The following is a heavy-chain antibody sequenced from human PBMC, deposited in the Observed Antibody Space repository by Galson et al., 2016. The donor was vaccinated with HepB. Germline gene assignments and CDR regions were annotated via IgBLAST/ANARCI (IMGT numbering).Heavy chain of an antibody. J-gene: IGHJ6*02. V-gene: IGHV3-66*01. CDR1: GFTVSSIC. CDR2: ICDGGSA. Sequence: LRLSCAASGFTVSSICMSWVRQAPGKGLEWVSLICDGGSAYYTDSVKARFTISRDNSKNTLYLQMNNLRPEDAAVYFCARDPPGVPDFALDVWGQGTTVTVSS. CDR3: ARDPPGVPDFALDV. D-gene: IGHD3-10*01.